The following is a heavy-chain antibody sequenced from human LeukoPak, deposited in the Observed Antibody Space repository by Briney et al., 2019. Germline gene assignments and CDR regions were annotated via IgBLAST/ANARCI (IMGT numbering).Heavy chain of an antibody. CDR2: INYRGST. CDR1: GGTSSSYY. Sequence: PSETLSLTSTVSGGTSSSYYWSWLRPPPGQGLEWIGYINYRGSTNYNPSHKSRATIPVDTSKNQFSLKLSSVTAADTAVYYCAGGVYCSSTSCSGGAFDIWGQGTMVTVSS. J-gene: IGHJ3*02. V-gene: IGHV4-59*01. CDR3: AGGVYCSSTSCSGGAFDI. D-gene: IGHD2-2*01.